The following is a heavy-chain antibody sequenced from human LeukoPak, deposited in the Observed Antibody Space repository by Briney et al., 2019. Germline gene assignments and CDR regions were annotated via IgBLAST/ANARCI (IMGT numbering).Heavy chain of an antibody. Sequence: SSETLSLTCAVSGDSISDKYWWRWVGPFPDKGLEWIGEVYRSGGTSYNPSLKSRVTVSIDYSKNQFSLNLRSVTAADTAVYYCGRHANGDSSAAFDLWGQGTMVFVSS. D-gene: IGHD2-8*01. J-gene: IGHJ3*01. CDR2: VYRSGGT. CDR3: GRHANGDSSAAFDL. V-gene: IGHV4-4*02. CDR1: GDSISDKYW.